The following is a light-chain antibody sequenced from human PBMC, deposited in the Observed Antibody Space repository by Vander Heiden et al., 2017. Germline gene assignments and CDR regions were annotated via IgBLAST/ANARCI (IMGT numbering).Light chain of an antibody. CDR1: SGGIASND. V-gene: IGLV6-57*01. CDR3: QSYDSSNRV. CDR2: VDN. Sequence: FMLTQPHSASETPGKAVATSCTRCSGGIASNDVHPYRQRPGTSPTPGTYVDNQRPSGVPDRFPFSIYSPSNSASLTISGLKTEDEADYYCQSYDSSNRVFGGGTKLTVL. J-gene: IGLJ2*01.